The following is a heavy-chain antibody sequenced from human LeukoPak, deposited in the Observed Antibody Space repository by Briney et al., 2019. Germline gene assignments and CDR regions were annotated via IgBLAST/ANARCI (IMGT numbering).Heavy chain of an antibody. J-gene: IGHJ4*02. CDR3: ARVLSGSNFDY. CDR2: IDYTGST. CDR1: GGSINGYY. V-gene: IGHV4-59*12. Sequence: SETLSLTCSVSGGSINGYYWSWIRQPPGKGLEWIGYIDYTGSTDYKPSLRSRVTISVDKPKNQFSLKLSSVTAADTAVYYCARVLSGSNFDYWGQGALVTVSS. D-gene: IGHD3-22*01.